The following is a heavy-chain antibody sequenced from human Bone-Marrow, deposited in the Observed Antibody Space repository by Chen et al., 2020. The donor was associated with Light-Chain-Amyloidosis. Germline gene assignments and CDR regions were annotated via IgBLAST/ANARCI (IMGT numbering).Heavy chain of an antibody. CDR2: IYPYDSDS. CDR3: ARRRDGYNFDY. V-gene: IGHV5-51*01. J-gene: IGHJ4*02. D-gene: IGHD5-12*01. Sequence: EVQLEQSGPEVKKHGESLKISHGDYGYPFPNYWIDWVRKMPGKGLEWMGVIYPYDSDSRYSPSFEGQVPISADKSITTAYLQCRSLKASDTAMYYCARRRDGYNFDYWGQGTLVTVSS. CDR1: GYPFPNYW.